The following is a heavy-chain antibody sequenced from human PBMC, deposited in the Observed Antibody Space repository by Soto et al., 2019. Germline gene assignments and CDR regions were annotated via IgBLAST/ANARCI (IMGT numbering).Heavy chain of an antibody. J-gene: IGHJ4*02. CDR3: ARFAPRAYYYGSGSSLFDY. CDR2: ISAYNGNT. D-gene: IGHD3-10*01. CDR1: GYTFTSYG. Sequence: QVQLVQSGAEVKKPGASVKVSCKASGYTFTSYGISWVRQAPGQGLEWMGWISAYNGNTNYAQKLQDRDNVTTDTSTSTAYMELRCLRSYDTAVYYCARFAPRAYYYGSGSSLFDYWGQGTLVTVSS. V-gene: IGHV1-18*01.